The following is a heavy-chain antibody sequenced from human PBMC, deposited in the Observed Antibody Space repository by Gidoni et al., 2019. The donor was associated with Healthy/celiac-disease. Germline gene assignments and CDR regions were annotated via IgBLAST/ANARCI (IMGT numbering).Heavy chain of an antibody. CDR3: AKLVFVEGRVSDYDFWSGDLYDY. D-gene: IGHD3-3*01. V-gene: IGHV3-30*18. CDR2: ISYDGSNK. J-gene: IGHJ4*02. Sequence: QVQLVESGGGVVQPGRSLRLSCAASGFPFSRYGMHWVRQAPGKGLEWVAVISYDGSNKYYADSVKGRFTISRDNSKNTLYLQMNSLRAEDTAVYYCAKLVFVEGRVSDYDFWSGDLYDYWGQGTLVTVSS. CDR1: GFPFSRYG.